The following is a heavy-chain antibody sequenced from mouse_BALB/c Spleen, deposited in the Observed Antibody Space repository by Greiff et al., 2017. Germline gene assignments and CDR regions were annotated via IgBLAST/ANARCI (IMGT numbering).Heavy chain of an antibody. Sequence: EVQGVESGGGLVQPGGSLKLSCAASGFTFSSYGMSWVRQTPDKRLELVATINSNGGSTYYPDSVKGRFTISRDNAKNTLYLQMSSLKSEDTAMYYCARDGNYRRGAMDYWGQGTSVTVSS. V-gene: IGHV5-6-3*01. D-gene: IGHD2-1*01. CDR3: ARDGNYRRGAMDY. CDR2: INSNGGST. J-gene: IGHJ4*01. CDR1: GFTFSSYG.